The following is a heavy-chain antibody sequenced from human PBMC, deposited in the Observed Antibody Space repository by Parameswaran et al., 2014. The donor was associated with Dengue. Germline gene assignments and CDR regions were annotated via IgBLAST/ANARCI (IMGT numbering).Heavy chain of an antibody. CDR1: GGTFSSYT. J-gene: IGHJ6*02. CDR3: ARARGIGYNRQNYGMDV. CDR2: IIPILGIA. Sequence: SVKVSCKASGGTFSSYTISWVRQAPGQGLEWMGRIIPILGIANYAQKFQGRVTITADKSTSTAYMELSSLRSEDTAVYYCARARGIGYNRQNYGMDVWGQGTTVTVSS. D-gene: IGHD5-18*01. V-gene: IGHV1-69*02.